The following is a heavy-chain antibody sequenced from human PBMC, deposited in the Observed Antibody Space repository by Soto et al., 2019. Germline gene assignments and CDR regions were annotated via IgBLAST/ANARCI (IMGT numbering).Heavy chain of an antibody. J-gene: IGHJ6*02. CDR2: INAGNGNT. CDR1: GYTFTSYA. Sequence: ASVKVSCKASGYTFTSYAMHWVRQAPGQRLERMGWINAGNGNTKYSQKFQGRVTITRDTSASTAYMELSSLRSEDTAVYFCARYPSGYEKEYSYYGMDVWGQGTTVTV. V-gene: IGHV1-3*01. CDR3: ARYPSGYEKEYSYYGMDV. D-gene: IGHD5-12*01.